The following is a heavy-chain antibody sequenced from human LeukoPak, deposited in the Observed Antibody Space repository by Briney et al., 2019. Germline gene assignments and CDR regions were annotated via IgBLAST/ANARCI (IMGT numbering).Heavy chain of an antibody. CDR1: GGSISSGSYY. CDR2: MYYSGTT. Sequence: SETLSLTCTVSGGSISSGSYYWGWIRQPPGKGLEWIASMYYSGTTFYSPSLKSRVTISVDTSKNQLSLKLGSVTAADTAVYYCARHPPRDGSAFDYRGQGTLVTVSS. CDR3: ARHPPRDGSAFDY. V-gene: IGHV4-39*01. J-gene: IGHJ4*02.